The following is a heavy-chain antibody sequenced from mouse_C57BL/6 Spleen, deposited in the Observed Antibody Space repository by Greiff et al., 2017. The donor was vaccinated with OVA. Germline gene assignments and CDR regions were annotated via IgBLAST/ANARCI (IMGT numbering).Heavy chain of an antibody. CDR2: IYPGSGST. D-gene: IGHD1-1*01. Sequence: QVQLQQSGAELVKPGASVKMSCKASGYTFTSYWITWVKQRPGQGLEWIGDIYPGSGSTNYNEKFKSKATLTVDTSSSTAYMQLSSLTSEDSAVYYCARYPPSTVVATDYAMDYWGQGTSVTVSS. CDR1: GYTFTSYW. J-gene: IGHJ4*01. V-gene: IGHV1-55*01. CDR3: ARYPPSTVVATDYAMDY.